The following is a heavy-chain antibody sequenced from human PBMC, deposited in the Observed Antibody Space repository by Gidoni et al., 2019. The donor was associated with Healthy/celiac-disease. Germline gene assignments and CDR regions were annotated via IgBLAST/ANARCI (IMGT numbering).Heavy chain of an antibody. Sequence: QVQLQQWGAGLLKPSETLSLTCAVYAGSFSGYYWSWIRQPPGQGLEWIGEISHSGSTNYNPSLKSRATISLETSKNQFSLKLSSVTAADTAVYYCARQRTILGYCTNGVCYFDYWGQGTLVTVSS. CDR1: AGSFSGYY. D-gene: IGHD2-8*01. CDR2: ISHSGST. V-gene: IGHV4-34*01. J-gene: IGHJ4*02. CDR3: ARQRTILGYCTNGVCYFDY.